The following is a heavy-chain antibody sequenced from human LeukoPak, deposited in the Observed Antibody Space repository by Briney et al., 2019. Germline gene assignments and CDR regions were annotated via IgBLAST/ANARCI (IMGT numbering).Heavy chain of an antibody. D-gene: IGHD1-26*01. Sequence: SETLSLTCTVSGGCISSHYWSWIRQPPGKGLEWIGYIYYSGSTNYNPSLKSRVTISVDTSKNQFSLKLSSVTAADTAVYYCARDRGSYGAFDIWGQGTMVTVSS. CDR1: GGCISSHY. J-gene: IGHJ3*02. CDR2: IYYSGST. V-gene: IGHV4-59*11. CDR3: ARDRGSYGAFDI.